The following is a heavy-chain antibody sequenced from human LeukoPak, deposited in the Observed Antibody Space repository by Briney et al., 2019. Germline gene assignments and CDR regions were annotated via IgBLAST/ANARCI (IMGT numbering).Heavy chain of an antibody. CDR1: GCTFSRYE. CDR2: ISYDGSNR. D-gene: IGHD1-14*01. CDR3: AKHTEDRGYYYYGMDV. V-gene: IGHV3-30*18. J-gene: IGHJ6*02. Sequence: AESLRLSCSASGCTFSRYEMHWVRQAPGRGLEWLGAISYDGSNRYYDDSVTRRFTISRDDCKNTLFLQMNSLRAEDRAVYNCAKHTEDRGYYYYGMDVWGQGTTVTVSS.